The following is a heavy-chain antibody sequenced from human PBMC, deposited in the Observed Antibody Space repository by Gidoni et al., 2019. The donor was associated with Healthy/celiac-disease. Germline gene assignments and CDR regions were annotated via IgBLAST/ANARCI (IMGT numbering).Heavy chain of an antibody. Sequence: EVQLLESGGGLVQPGGSLRLSGAASGFTFSSDAMRWVRQAPGKGLEWVSAISGSGGSTYYADSVKGRFIISRDNSKNTLYLQMNSLRAEDTAVYYCAKDSGAGYCSGGSCPNAEYFQHWGQGTLVTVSS. D-gene: IGHD2-15*01. CDR1: GFTFSSDA. J-gene: IGHJ1*01. CDR2: ISGSGGST. CDR3: AKDSGAGYCSGGSCPNAEYFQH. V-gene: IGHV3-23*01.